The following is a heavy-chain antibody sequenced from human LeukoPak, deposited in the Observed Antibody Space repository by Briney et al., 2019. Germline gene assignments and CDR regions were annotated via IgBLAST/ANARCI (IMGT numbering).Heavy chain of an antibody. CDR1: GYTFTSYA. CDR3: VRYFEWSPGAFDI. D-gene: IGHD3-9*01. J-gene: IGHJ3*02. V-gene: IGHV1-3*01. Sequence: ASVKVSCKASGYTFTSYAMHWVRQAPGQRLEWMGWINAGNGNTKYSQKFQGRVTITRDTSASTAYMELSSLRSEDTAVYYCVRYFEWSPGAFDIWGQGTMVTVSS. CDR2: INAGNGNT.